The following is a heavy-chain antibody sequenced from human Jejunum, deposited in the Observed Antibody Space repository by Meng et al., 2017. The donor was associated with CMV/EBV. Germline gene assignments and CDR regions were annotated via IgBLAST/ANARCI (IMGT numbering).Heavy chain of an antibody. CDR3: VRDDILTGSPAI. Sequence: QLQLQEAGPGLGKPSATRSPTCTVSGGSISSSNYYWGWIRQPPGKGLEWIGSMFSSGNTYYNLSFKSRVTISLDTSKNQFSLKLSSVTAADTAVYYCVRDDILTGSPAIWGQGTLVTVSS. J-gene: IGHJ4*02. CDR1: GGSISSSNYY. CDR2: MFSSGNT. V-gene: IGHV4-39*07. D-gene: IGHD3-9*01.